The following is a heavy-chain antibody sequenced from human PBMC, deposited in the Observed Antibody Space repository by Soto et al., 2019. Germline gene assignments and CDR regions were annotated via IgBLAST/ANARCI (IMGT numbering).Heavy chain of an antibody. J-gene: IGHJ4*02. CDR2: IYYSGST. CDR1: GGSISSYY. Sequence: KSSETLSLTCTVSGGSISSYYWSWIRQPPGKGLEWIGYIYYSGSTNYNPSLKSRVTISVDTSKNQFSLKLSSVTAADTAVYYCARDFGGYYGDSIFDYWGQGTLVTVSS. V-gene: IGHV4-59*01. CDR3: ARDFGGYYGDSIFDY. D-gene: IGHD4-17*01.